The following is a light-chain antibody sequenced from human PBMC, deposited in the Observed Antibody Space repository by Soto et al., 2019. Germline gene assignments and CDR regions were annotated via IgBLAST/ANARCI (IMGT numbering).Light chain of an antibody. CDR3: SSYAGSHNLV. J-gene: IGLJ2*01. CDR1: SSDVGGYNY. CDR2: EVT. Sequence: QSALTQPPSASGSPGKSVTISCTGTSSDVGGYNYVSWYQQHPGKAPKLMIYEVTKRPSGVPDRFSGSKSGNTASLTVSGLQAEDEADYFCSSYAGSHNLVFGGGTKLTVL. V-gene: IGLV2-8*01.